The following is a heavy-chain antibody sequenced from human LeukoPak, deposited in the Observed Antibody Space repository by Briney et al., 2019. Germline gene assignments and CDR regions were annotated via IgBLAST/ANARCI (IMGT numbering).Heavy chain of an antibody. D-gene: IGHD3-3*01. CDR2: ISAYNGNT. CDR3: AGVPRFLEEDDYYMDV. CDR1: GYTFTSYG. Sequence: ASVKVSCKASGYTFTSYGISWVRQAPGQGLEWMGWISAYNGNTNYAQKLQGRVTMTTDTSTSTAYMELRSLRSDDAAVYYCAGVPRFLEEDDYYMDVWGKGTTVTVSS. V-gene: IGHV1-18*01. J-gene: IGHJ6*03.